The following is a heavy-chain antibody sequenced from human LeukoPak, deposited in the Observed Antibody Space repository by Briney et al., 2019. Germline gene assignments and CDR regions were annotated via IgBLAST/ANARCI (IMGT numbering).Heavy chain of an antibody. CDR1: GFTFSSYG. J-gene: IGHJ4*02. Sequence: GGSLRLSCAASGFTFSSYGMHWVRQAPGEGLEGVAFIRYDGSNKYYADSVKGRFTISRDNSKNTLYLQMNSLRAEDTAVYYCAKGRGYSYGLPFLYWGQGTLVTVSS. CDR3: AKGRGYSYGLPFLY. V-gene: IGHV3-30*02. D-gene: IGHD5-18*01. CDR2: IRYDGSNK.